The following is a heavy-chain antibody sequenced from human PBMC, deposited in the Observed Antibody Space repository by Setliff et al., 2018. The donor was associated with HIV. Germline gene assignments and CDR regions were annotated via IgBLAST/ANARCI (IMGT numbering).Heavy chain of an antibody. V-gene: IGHV3-9*01. D-gene: IGHD1-7*01. CDR2: ISWNSGSI. Sequence: GGSLRLSCAASGFTLDDYAMHWVRQAPGKGLEWVSSISWNSGSIGYAAPVKGRFTISRDDSKNTLFLQINSLKTDDTAVYYCNTDFLWNSLSFSDYWGQGTLVTVSS. CDR3: NTDFLWNSLSFSDY. J-gene: IGHJ4*02. CDR1: GFTLDDYA.